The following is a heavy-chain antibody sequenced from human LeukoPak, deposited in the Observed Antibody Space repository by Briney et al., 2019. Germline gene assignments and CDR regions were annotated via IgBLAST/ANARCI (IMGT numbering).Heavy chain of an antibody. CDR1: GGSISSYY. Sequence: SETLSLTCTGSGGSISSYYWVWLRQPPGLGREWIGYIYYSGSTNYNPSLKSRATISVDTSKTQFSLQLSLMSDATTAVYYCARDYGDYFDYWGQGTLVTVSS. J-gene: IGHJ4*02. CDR3: ARDYGDYFDY. V-gene: IGHV4-59*01. CDR2: IYYSGST. D-gene: IGHD4-17*01.